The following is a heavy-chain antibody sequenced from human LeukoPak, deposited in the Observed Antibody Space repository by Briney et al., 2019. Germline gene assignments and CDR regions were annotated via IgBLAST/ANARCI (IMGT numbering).Heavy chain of an antibody. CDR3: AREGGGATDTFDI. V-gene: IGHV1-2*02. CDR2: INPNSGGT. J-gene: IGHJ3*02. Sequence: ASVKVSCTASGYTFTGYYMHWVRQAPGQGLEWMGWINPNSGGTNYAQKFQGRVTMTRDTSISTAYMELSRLRSDDTAVYYCAREGGGATDTFDIWGQGTMVTVSS. CDR1: GYTFTGYY. D-gene: IGHD1-26*01.